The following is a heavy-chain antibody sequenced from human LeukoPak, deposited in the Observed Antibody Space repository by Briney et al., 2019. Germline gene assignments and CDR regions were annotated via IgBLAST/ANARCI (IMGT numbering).Heavy chain of an antibody. J-gene: IGHJ3*01. CDR3: ARVPPDYNDLHDALDL. D-gene: IGHD4-17*01. CDR2: ISRRGTT. V-gene: IGHV4-34*01. Sequence: SETLSLTCAVSGGSFSDYYWNWIRQPPGKGLEWIGHISRRGTTNYNPSLKSRVTMSIDMSKNQFSLRLTSVTAADTAVYYCARVPPDYNDLHDALDLWGQGTVVTVSS. CDR1: GGSFSDYY.